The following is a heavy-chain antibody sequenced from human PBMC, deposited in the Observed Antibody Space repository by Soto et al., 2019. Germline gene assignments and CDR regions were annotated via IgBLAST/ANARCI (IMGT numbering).Heavy chain of an antibody. CDR3: ARDAGGGCNWFDP. D-gene: IGHD2-8*02. CDR2: IYYSGTT. V-gene: IGHV4-59*01. J-gene: IGHJ5*02. Sequence: QVQLQESGPGLVKSSETLSLTWIVSGVCITSYHWSWFRQPPGKGLEWIGNIYYSGTTNYNPSLKSRVTMSVDRSKNQFSLNLTSVTAAYTAMYYCARDAGGGCNWFDPWGQGTLVTFSS. CDR1: GVCITSYH.